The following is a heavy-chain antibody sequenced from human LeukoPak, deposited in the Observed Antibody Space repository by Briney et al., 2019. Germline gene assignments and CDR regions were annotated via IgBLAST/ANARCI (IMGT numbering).Heavy chain of an antibody. V-gene: IGHV4-59*08. CDR3: ARHVRYYDILTGLTSYYFDY. J-gene: IGHJ4*02. CDR2: IYLSGGT. D-gene: IGHD3-9*01. CDR1: GGPISSNY. Sequence: SGTLSLTCVVSGGPISSNYWCWIRQPPGEGLEWIGHIYLSGGTNSIPSLKSRVTISGDTSKHQFSLKLSSVTAADTAVYYCARHVRYYDILTGLTSYYFDYWGQGTLVTVSS.